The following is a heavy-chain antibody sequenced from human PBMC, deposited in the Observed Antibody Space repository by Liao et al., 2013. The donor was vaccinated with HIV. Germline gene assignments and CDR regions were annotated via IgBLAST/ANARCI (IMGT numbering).Heavy chain of an antibody. J-gene: IGHJ5*02. D-gene: IGHD1-26*01. CDR1: GGPITSGDSY. V-gene: IGHV4-30-4*08. CDR3: ARDPIGRGWFDP. CDR2: IFHTGRT. Sequence: QVQLQVSGPGLVKPSQTLSLTCSVSGGPITSGDSYWGWIRQSPGKGLEWIGYIFHTGRTYYNPSLKSRVTISVDTSKKQFSLKLNSVTAADTAVYYCARDPIGRGWFDPWGQGTLVTVSS.